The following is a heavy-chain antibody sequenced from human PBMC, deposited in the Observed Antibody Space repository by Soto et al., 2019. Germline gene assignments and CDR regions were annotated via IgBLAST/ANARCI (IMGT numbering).Heavy chain of an antibody. CDR2: IFPYTVDT. CDR3: ARGGFSSSWRLDF. CDR1: AYAFNTYA. V-gene: IGHV1-18*04. Sequence: QAQLVQSGAEVKTPGASVKVSCKTSAYAFNTYAINWVRQAPGQGLELLGSIFPYTVDTHYSQNLQARVTMTADTSTSTAYMEMTTLTSDDTAVYYCARGGFSSSWRLDFWGRGTLLAVSS. D-gene: IGHD6-13*01. J-gene: IGHJ4*01.